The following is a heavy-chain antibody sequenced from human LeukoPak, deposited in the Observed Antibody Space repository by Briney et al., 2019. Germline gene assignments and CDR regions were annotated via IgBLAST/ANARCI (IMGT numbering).Heavy chain of an antibody. V-gene: IGHV3-30*02. CDR2: IRSDGSNK. J-gene: IGHJ4*02. CDR1: GCSINSDY. CDR3: VKDRGELRFLEWLPHLEY. D-gene: IGHD3-3*01. Sequence: QASETLSLTCTVSGCSINSDYYWGRIRQPPGKGLEWMAFIRSDGSNKYYVDSVKGRFIISRDNSKNTLYLQMNSLRAEDTAVYYCVKDRGELRFLEWLPHLEYWGQGTLVTVSS.